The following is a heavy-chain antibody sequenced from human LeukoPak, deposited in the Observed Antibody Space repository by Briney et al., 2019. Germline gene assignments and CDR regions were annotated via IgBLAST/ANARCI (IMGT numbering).Heavy chain of an antibody. CDR2: ISSSSSYI. V-gene: IGHV3-21*01. CDR1: GFTFSSYS. CDR3: ARVGTGNDAFDI. Sequence: GGSLRLSCAASGFTFSSYSMKWVRQAPGKGLEWVSSISSSSSYIYYADSVKGRFTISRDNAKNSLYLQMNSLRAEDTAVYYCARVGTGNDAFDIWGQGTMVTVSS. D-gene: IGHD3/OR15-3a*01. J-gene: IGHJ3*02.